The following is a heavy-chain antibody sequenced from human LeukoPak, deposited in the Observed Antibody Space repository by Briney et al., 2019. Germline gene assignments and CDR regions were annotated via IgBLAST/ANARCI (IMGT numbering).Heavy chain of an antibody. Sequence: GGSLRLSCAASGFTFSSYEMNWVRQAPGKGLEWVSYISSSGSTIYYADSVKGRFTIYRDNAKNSLYLQMNSLRAEDTAVYYCARDFSVWEACQVWGEGTMVTVSS. CDR1: GFTFSSYE. D-gene: IGHD3-16*01. CDR3: ARDFSVWEACQV. CDR2: ISSSGSTI. J-gene: IGHJ3*01. V-gene: IGHV3-48*03.